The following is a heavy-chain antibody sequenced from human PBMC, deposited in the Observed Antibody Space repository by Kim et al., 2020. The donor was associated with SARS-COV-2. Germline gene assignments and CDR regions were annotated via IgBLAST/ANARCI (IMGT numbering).Heavy chain of an antibody. J-gene: IGHJ4*02. V-gene: IGHV4-34*01. Sequence: SETLSLTCAVYGGSFSGYYWSWIRQPPGKGLEWIGEINHSGSTNYNPSLKSRVTISVDTSKNQFSLKLSSVTAADTAVYYCARGGITMVRGVEVGYWGQGTLVTVSS. D-gene: IGHD3-10*01. CDR2: INHSGST. CDR3: ARGGITMVRGVEVGY. CDR1: GGSFSGYY.